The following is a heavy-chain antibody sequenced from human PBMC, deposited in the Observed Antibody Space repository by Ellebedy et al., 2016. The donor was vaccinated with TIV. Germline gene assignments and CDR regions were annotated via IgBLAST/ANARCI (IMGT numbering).Heavy chain of an antibody. CDR3: ARRAWFGESHYGVDV. CDR2: IDPSDSYT. J-gene: IGHJ6*02. CDR1: GYIFTNYW. Sequence: GESLKISCKGSGYIFTNYWISWVRQMPGKGLEWMGRIDPSDSYTNYSPSFRGHVTISADTSINTAYLQWSSLKASDTAMYYCARRAWFGESHYGVDVWGQGTMVTVSS. V-gene: IGHV5-10-1*01. D-gene: IGHD3-10*01.